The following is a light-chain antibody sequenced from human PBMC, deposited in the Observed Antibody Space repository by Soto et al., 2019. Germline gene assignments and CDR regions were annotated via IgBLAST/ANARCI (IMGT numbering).Light chain of an antibody. CDR3: QQYGYPQLT. V-gene: IGKV3-20*01. J-gene: IGKJ4*01. CDR1: QSISSNY. CDR2: GAS. Sequence: EIVLTQSPGTLSLSPGETVTLSCRASQSISSNYVAWFQHKPGQAPRLLIYGASSRAPGIPERFSGSGSGTDFSLTINRLEPEDFALFYCQQYGYPQLTFGGGTKVEIK.